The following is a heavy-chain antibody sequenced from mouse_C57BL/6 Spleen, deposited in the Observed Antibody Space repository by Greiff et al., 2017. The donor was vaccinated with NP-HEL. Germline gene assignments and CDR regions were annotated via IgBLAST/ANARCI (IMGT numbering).Heavy chain of an antibody. CDR1: GFTFSSYA. J-gene: IGHJ2*01. Sequence: EVMLVESGEGLVKPGGSLKLSCAASGFTFSSYAMSWVRQTPEKRLEWVAYISSGGDYIYCADTVKGRFTISRDNARNTLYLQMSSLKSEDTAMYYCTRGGEGYYGNYHFDYWGQGTTLTVSS. CDR3: TRGGEGYYGNYHFDY. CDR2: ISSGGDYI. V-gene: IGHV5-9-1*02. D-gene: IGHD2-1*01.